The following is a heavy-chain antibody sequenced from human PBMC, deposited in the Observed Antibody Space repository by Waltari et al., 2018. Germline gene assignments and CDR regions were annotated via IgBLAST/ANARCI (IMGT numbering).Heavy chain of an antibody. CDR3: ARGKGRITIFGVVIVHNWFDP. CDR2: ISPSGGST. V-gene: IGHV1-46*01. CDR1: GYTFTSYY. Sequence: QVQLVQSGAEVKKPGASVKVSCKASGYTFTSYYLHWVRQAPGQGLEWMGIISPSGGSTSYAQKFQGRVTMTRDTATSTVYMELSSLRSEDTAVYYCARGKGRITIFGVVIVHNWFDPWGQGTLVTVSS. J-gene: IGHJ5*02. D-gene: IGHD3-3*01.